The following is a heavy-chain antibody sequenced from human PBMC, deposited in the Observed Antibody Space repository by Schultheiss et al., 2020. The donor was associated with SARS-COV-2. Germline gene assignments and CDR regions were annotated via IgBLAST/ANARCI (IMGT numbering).Heavy chain of an antibody. CDR2: IYYSGST. CDR3: ARGGLVELGAFDI. CDR1: GGSISSYY. J-gene: IGHJ3*02. Sequence: SETLSLTCTVSGGSISSYYWSWIRQSPGKGLEWIGSIYYSGSTYYNPSLKSRVTISVDTSKNQFSLKLTSVTAADTAVYYCARGGLVELGAFDIWGQGTMVTVSS. V-gene: IGHV4-39*07. D-gene: IGHD3/OR15-3a*01.